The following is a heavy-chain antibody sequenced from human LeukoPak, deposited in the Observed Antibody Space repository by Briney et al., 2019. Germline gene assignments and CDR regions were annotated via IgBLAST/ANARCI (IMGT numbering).Heavy chain of an antibody. CDR1: GFTFSSYS. CDR3: ARDLWFGELLFRFDY. CDR2: ISSSGSTI. Sequence: GGSLRLSCAASGFTFSSYSMNWVRQAPGKGLEWVSSISSSGSTIYYADSVKGRFTISRDNAKNSLYLQMNSLRAEDTAVYYCARDLWFGELLFRFDYWGQGTLVTVSS. J-gene: IGHJ4*02. D-gene: IGHD3-10*01. V-gene: IGHV3-48*04.